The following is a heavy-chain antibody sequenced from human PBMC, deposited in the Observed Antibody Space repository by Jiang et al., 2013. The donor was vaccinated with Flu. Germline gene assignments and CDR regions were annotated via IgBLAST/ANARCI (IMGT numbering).Heavy chain of an antibody. CDR1: GGSVSSRSYY. Sequence: LLKPSETLSLICTVSGGSVSSRSYYWGWIRQPPGKGLEWIGSIYYNGRTYYKPSLESRITMSVDTSKNQFSLRLRSVTVADTAVFYCAKTTTVTPGGSFDIWGQGILVTVS. J-gene: IGHJ3*02. V-gene: IGHV4-39*01. CDR2: IYYNGRT. CDR3: AKTTTVTPGGSFDI. D-gene: IGHD4-17*01.